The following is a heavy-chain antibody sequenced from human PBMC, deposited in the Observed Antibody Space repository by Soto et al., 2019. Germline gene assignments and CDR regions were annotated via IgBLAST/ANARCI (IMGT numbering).Heavy chain of an antibody. Sequence: ASVKVSCKASGYTFTSYAMHWVRQAPGQRLEWMGWINAGNGNTKYSQKFQGRVTITRDTSANTAYMELSSLRSEDTAVYYCARDGTHYDILTGYYSFWFDPWGQGTLVTVS. J-gene: IGHJ5*02. CDR2: INAGNGNT. V-gene: IGHV1-3*01. CDR3: ARDGTHYDILTGYYSFWFDP. CDR1: GYTFTSYA. D-gene: IGHD3-9*01.